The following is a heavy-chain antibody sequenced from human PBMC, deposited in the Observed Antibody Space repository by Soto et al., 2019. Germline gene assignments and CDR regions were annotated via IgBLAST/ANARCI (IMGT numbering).Heavy chain of an antibody. D-gene: IGHD6-13*01. CDR1: GFTFSSYG. J-gene: IGHJ4*02. Sequence: GGSLRLSCAASGFTFSSYGMHWVRQAPGKGLEWVAVIWYDGSNKYYADSVKGRFTISRDNSKNTLYLQMNSLRAEDTAVYYCASAPPPLAAADYYFDYWGQGTLVTVSS. CDR2: IWYDGSNK. V-gene: IGHV3-33*01. CDR3: ASAPPPLAAADYYFDY.